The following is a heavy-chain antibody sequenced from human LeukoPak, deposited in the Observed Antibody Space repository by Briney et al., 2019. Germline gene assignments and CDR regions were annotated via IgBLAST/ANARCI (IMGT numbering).Heavy chain of an antibody. J-gene: IGHJ4*02. V-gene: IGHV4-34*01. CDR2: FNHSGST. D-gene: IGHD3-22*01. CDR1: GGSFSGYY. Sequence: SETLSLTCAVYGGSFSGYYWSWIRQPPGKGLEWIGEFNHSGSTNYNPSLKSRVTISVDTSKNQFSLKVTSVTAADTAVYYCARGRKNLGGYYVLLDYWGQGTLVTVSS. CDR3: ARGRKNLGGYYVLLDY.